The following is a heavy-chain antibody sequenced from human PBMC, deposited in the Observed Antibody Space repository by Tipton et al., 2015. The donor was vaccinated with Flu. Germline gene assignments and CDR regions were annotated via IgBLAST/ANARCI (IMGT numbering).Heavy chain of an antibody. Sequence: TLSLTCAVSGDSISSDFYWAWIRQFPGKGLEWIGTVSRTGSTYHNPSLKSRVTISVDTSKNQFSLKVFSVTAADTAVYYCARRSYSNYVSEPKNWFDPWGQGTLVTVSS. D-gene: IGHD4-11*01. V-gene: IGHV4-38-2*01. CDR1: GDSISSDFY. CDR3: ARRSYSNYVSEPKNWFDP. J-gene: IGHJ5*02. CDR2: VSRTGST.